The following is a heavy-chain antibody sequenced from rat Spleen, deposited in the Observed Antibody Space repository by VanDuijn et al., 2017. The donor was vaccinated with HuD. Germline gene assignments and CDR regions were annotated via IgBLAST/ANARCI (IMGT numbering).Heavy chain of an antibody. Sequence: EVQLVETGGDLVQPGRSLKLSCVASGFTFSGYWMYWLRQAPGKGLEWISSINTDGDSTFYPDSVKGRFTISRDNAENTAYLQMSKLGSEDTAIYYCARARSDWSPDYWGQGVMVTVSS. D-gene: IGHD4-2*01. CDR3: ARARSDWSPDY. CDR1: GFTFSGYW. J-gene: IGHJ2*01. CDR2: INTDGDST. V-gene: IGHV5-58*01.